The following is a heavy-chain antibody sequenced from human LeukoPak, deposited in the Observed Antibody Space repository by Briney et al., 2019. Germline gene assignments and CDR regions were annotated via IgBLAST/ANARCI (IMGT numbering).Heavy chain of an antibody. CDR2: INHSGST. V-gene: IGHV4-34*01. CDR1: GGSFSGYY. D-gene: IGHD4-17*01. Sequence: PSETLSLTCAVYGGSFSGYYWSWIRQPPGKGLEWIGEINHSGSTNYNPSLKSRVTISVDTSKNQFSLKLSSVTAADTAVYYCARGNYGDYFRHAFDIWGQGTMVTVSS. J-gene: IGHJ3*02. CDR3: ARGNYGDYFRHAFDI.